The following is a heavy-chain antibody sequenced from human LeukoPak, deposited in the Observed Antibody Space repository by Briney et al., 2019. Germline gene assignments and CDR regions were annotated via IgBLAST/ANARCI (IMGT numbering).Heavy chain of an antibody. V-gene: IGHV1-8*02. J-gene: IGHJ4*02. Sequence: ASVKVSCKASGYTFTSYDINWVRQATGQGLEWMGWMNPNSGNTGYAQRFQGRVTMTRNTSISTAYMELSSLRSEDTAVYYCARDGGVVYGSGSYLCAGVCGFDYWGQGTLVTVSS. CDR2: MNPNSGNT. CDR3: ARDGGVVYGSGSYLCAGVCGFDY. CDR1: GYTFTSYD. D-gene: IGHD3-10*01.